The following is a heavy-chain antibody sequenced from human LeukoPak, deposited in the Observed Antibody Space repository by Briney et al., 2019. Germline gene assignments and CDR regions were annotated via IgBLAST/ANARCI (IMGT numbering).Heavy chain of an antibody. CDR1: GGSSSSYH. Sequence: SETLSLTCTVSGGSSSSYHWGWIRQPAGKGLEWIGRIYTSGSTNYNPSLKSRVTMSVDTSKNQFSLKLSSVTAADTAVYYCARDGSYYYYMDVWGKGTTVTVSS. V-gene: IGHV4-4*07. D-gene: IGHD2-2*03. CDR2: IYTSGST. J-gene: IGHJ6*03. CDR3: ARDGSYYYYMDV.